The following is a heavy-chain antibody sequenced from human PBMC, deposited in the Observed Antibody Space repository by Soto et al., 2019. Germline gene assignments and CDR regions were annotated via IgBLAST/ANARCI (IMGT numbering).Heavy chain of an antibody. D-gene: IGHD3-16*01. J-gene: IGHJ4*02. CDR1: GGSISSYY. Sequence: QVQLQESSPGLVKPSETLSLTCTVSGGSISSYYWSWIRRPPGKGLEWIGYIYYSGNTNYNPSLKSRLTISVDTSKNQFSLKLSSVTAADTAVYYCARHPPYSAFDYWGQGTLVTVSS. CDR2: IYYSGNT. CDR3: ARHPPYSAFDY. V-gene: IGHV4-59*08.